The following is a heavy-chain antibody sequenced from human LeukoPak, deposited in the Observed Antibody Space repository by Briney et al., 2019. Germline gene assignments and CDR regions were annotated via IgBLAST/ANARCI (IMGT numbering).Heavy chain of an antibody. CDR2: IIPIFGTA. CDR1: GGTFSSYA. CDR3: VAAAGIGHAFDI. Sequence: VASVKVSCTASGGTFSSYAISWVRQAPGQGLEWMGEIIPIFGTANYAQKFQGRVTITTDESTSTAYMELSSLRSEDTAVYYCVAAAGIGHAFDIWGQGTMVTVSS. J-gene: IGHJ3*02. V-gene: IGHV1-69*05. D-gene: IGHD6-13*01.